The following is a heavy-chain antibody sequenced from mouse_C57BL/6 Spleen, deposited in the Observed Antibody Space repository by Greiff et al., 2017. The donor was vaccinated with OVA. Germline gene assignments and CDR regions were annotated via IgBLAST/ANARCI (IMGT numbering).Heavy chain of an antibody. D-gene: IGHD1-1*01. Sequence: EVKLVESGGGLVKPGGSLKLSCAASGFTFSSYAMSWVRQTPEKMLEWVATISDGGSYTYYPDKVKGRFTISRDNAKNNLYLQMSHLTSEDTAMYYCARDYYGISYDAMDYWGQGASVTVST. V-gene: IGHV5-4*01. CDR3: ARDYYGISYDAMDY. CDR2: ISDGGSYT. CDR1: GFTFSSYA. J-gene: IGHJ4*01.